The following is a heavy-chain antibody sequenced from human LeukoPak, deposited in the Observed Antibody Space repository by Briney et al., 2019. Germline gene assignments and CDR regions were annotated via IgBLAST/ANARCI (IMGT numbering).Heavy chain of an antibody. V-gene: IGHV1-18*01. D-gene: IGHD5-18*01. CDR3: ARDVRGYSYGDYYYYGMDV. CDR2: ISAYNGNT. CDR1: GYTFTSYG. Sequence: GASVKVSCKASGYTFTSYGISWVRQAPGQGLEWMGWISAYNGNTNYAQKLQGRVTMTTDTSTSTAYMELRSLRSDDTAVYYCARDVRGYSYGDYYYYGMDVWGQGTTVTVSS. J-gene: IGHJ6*02.